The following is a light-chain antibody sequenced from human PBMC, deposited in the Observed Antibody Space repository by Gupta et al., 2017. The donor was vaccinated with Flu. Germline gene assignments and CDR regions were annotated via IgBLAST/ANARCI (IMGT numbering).Light chain of an antibody. CDR3: CSYAGSSTVV. CDR2: DVS. Sequence: QSALTQPRSVSGSPGQSVAISCTGTSSDVGGYNYVSWYQQHPGKAPKLMIYDVSQRPSGVPDRFSGSKSGNTASLTISGLQAEDEADYYCCSYAGSSTVVFGGGTKLTVL. CDR1: SSDVGGYNY. V-gene: IGLV2-11*01. J-gene: IGLJ2*01.